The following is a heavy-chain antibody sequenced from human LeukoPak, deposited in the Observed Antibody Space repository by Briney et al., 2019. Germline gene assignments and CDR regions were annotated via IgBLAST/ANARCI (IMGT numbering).Heavy chain of an antibody. CDR1: GFIFSSYG. J-gene: IGHJ2*01. CDR2: IRYDGSNK. D-gene: IGHD6-6*01. CDR3: AKDRDSSSWYFDL. Sequence: GGSLRLSCAASGFIFSSYGMHWVRQAPGKGLEWVAFIRYDGSNKYYADSVKGRFTISRDNSKNTLYLQMNSLRAEDTAVYYCAKDRDSSSWYFDLWGRGTLVTVSS. V-gene: IGHV3-30*02.